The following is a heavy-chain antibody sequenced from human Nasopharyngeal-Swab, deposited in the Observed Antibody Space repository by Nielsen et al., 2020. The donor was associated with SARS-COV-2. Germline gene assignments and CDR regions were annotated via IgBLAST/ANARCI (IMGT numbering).Heavy chain of an antibody. CDR3: ARSRYTSSWYGVRNWFDP. J-gene: IGHJ5*02. D-gene: IGHD6-13*01. CDR2: INHSGST. CDR1: GGSFSGYY. V-gene: IGHV4-34*01. Sequence: SETLSLACAVYGGSFSGYYWNWIRQPPGKGLEWIGEINHSGSTNYNPSLTSRVTISLDTSKNQFSLKLSSVTAADTAVYYCARSRYTSSWYGVRNWFDPWGQGTLVTVSS.